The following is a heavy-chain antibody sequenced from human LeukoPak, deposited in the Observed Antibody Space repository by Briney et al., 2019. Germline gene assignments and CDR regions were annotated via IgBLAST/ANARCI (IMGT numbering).Heavy chain of an antibody. V-gene: IGHV3-23*01. D-gene: IGHD6-13*01. CDR3: AKDSSSSWRKGSYFDY. CDR2: ISGSGGRT. CDR1: GFTFSSYA. J-gene: IGHJ4*02. Sequence: PGGSLRLSCAASGFTFSSYAMSWVRQAPGKGLEWVSAISGSGGRTYYADSVKGRFTISRDNSKNTLYLQMNSLRAEDTAVYYCAKDSSSSWRKGSYFDYWGQGTLVTVSS.